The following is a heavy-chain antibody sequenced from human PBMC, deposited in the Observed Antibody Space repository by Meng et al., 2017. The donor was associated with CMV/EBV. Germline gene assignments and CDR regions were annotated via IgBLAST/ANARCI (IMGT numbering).Heavy chain of an antibody. CDR3: ATTLDYYDSSGYPLYYYYGMDV. CDR2: IYPGDSDT. CDR1: GYSFTSYC. J-gene: IGHJ6*02. D-gene: IGHD3-22*01. V-gene: IGHV5-51*01. Sequence: GGSLRLSCKGSGYSFTSYCIGWVRQMPGKGLEWMGIIYPGDSDTRYSPSFQGQVTISADKSISTAYLQWSSLKASDTAMYYCATTLDYYDSSGYPLYYYYGMDVWGQGTTVTVSS.